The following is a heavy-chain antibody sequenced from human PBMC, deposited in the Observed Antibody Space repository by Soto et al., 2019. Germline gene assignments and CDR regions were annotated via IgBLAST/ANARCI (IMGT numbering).Heavy chain of an antibody. V-gene: IGHV3-30*09. D-gene: IGHD6-13*01. J-gene: IGHJ4*02. CDR1: GFIFSDYA. CDR3: AKARHSTSWYGVEADF. Sequence: QVQLVESGGGVVQPGRSLRLSCAASGFIFSDYAMHWVRQAPGKGLEWVAVISSGGDNKYYADSVRGRFAISRDNLKNTLYLQMNSLNPEETAVYHCAKARHSTSWYGVEADFWGQGTLVTVSS. CDR2: ISSGGDNK.